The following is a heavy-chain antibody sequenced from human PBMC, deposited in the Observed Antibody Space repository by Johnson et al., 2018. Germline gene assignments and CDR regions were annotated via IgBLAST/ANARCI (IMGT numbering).Heavy chain of an antibody. CDR3: AKDPYSSGAYDYRDV. CDR1: GFTFSSYS. D-gene: IGHD6-25*01. J-gene: IGHJ6*03. Sequence: EVQLVESGGGLVQPGGSLRLSCAASGFTFSSYSMSWVRQAPGKGLAWVSDINGSGGTTHYADSVKGRFIISRDNSKNTLYLQMNSLRVEDTAVYYCAKDPYSSGAYDYRDVWGKGTTVTVSS. V-gene: IGHV3-23*04. CDR2: INGSGGTT.